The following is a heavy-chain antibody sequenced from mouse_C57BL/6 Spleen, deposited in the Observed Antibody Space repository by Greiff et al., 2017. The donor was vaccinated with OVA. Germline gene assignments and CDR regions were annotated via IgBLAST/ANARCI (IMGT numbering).Heavy chain of an antibody. J-gene: IGHJ3*01. D-gene: IGHD2-5*01. CDR2: IWSGGST. CDR3: ARNSEAYYSNQPWFAY. Sequence: QVQLKESGPGLVQPSPSLSITCTVSGFSLTSYGVHWVRQSPGQGLEWLGVIWSGGSTDYNAAFISRLSISKDNSKSQVFFKMNRLQADDTAIYYGARNSEAYYSNQPWFAYWGQGTLVTVSA. V-gene: IGHV2-2*01. CDR1: GFSLTSYG.